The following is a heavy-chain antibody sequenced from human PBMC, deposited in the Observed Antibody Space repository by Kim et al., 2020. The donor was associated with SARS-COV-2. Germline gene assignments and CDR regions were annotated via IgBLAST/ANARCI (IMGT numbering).Heavy chain of an antibody. CDR3: ARGLWTFDY. J-gene: IGHJ4*02. D-gene: IGHD2-21*01. V-gene: IGHV4-59*09. Sequence: TNDTPSRNSRVTLTIDTSKNQFSLKRDSVTAADTAVYYCARGLWTFDYWGQGTLVTVSS. CDR2: T.